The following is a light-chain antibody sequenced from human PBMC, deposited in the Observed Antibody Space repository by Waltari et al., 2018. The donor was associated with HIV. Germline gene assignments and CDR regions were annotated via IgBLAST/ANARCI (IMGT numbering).Light chain of an antibody. CDR2: EDR. V-gene: IGLV6-57*03. CDR1: SGNIANNY. CDR3: QSFDTTKHWV. Sequence: FMLTQPHSVSESPGKTVIISCTRDSGNIANNYVQWFQRRPGSAPTTLLYEDRRRPSGVPGRVSGSIDRSSNSASLTISGVMTEDEADYYCQSFDTTKHWVFGGGTKLTVL. J-gene: IGLJ3*02.